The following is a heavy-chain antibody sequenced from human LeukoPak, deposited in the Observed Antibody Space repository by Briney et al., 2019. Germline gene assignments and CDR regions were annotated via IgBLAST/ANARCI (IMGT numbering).Heavy chain of an antibody. J-gene: IGHJ2*01. V-gene: IGHV3-30*03. Sequence: GGSLRLSCAISGFNFRSFGMHWVRQSPVKGLEWLALISYDDVNEEYADSVRGRFTVSRDSSKKLLYLHMNNLRIEDTAVYYCARDPVVSAAAYWYFDLWGRGTLVTVSS. CDR2: ISYDDVNE. D-gene: IGHD2-2*01. CDR1: GFNFRSFG. CDR3: ARDPVVSAAAYWYFDL.